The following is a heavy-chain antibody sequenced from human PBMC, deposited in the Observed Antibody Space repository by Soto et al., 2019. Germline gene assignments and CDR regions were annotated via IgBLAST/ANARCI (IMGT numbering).Heavy chain of an antibody. Sequence: GASVKVSCKTSGYTFSNYGINWVRQAPGQKLEWMGWISAYNGKTNFAQKLQGRVSLTTDTSSTTAYMVLRSLTSDVTSVYYCARDLVPGYTGFSDYWGQGTLVTV. J-gene: IGHJ4*02. D-gene: IGHD5-12*01. V-gene: IGHV1-18*01. CDR2: ISAYNGKT. CDR3: ARDLVPGYTGFSDY. CDR1: GYTFSNYG.